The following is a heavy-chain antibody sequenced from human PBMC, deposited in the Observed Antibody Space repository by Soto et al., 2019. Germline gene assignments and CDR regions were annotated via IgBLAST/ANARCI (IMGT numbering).Heavy chain of an antibody. V-gene: IGHV4-59*01. CDR1: GGSISSYY. CDR3: ARETIQAAAGTVWFDP. D-gene: IGHD6-13*01. CDR2: IYYSGST. J-gene: IGHJ5*02. Sequence: PSETLSLTCTVSGGSISSYYWSWIRQPPGKGLEWIGYIYYSGSTNYNPSLKSRVTISVDTSKNQFSLKLSSVTAADTAVYYCARETIQAAAGTVWFDPWGQGTLVTVSS.